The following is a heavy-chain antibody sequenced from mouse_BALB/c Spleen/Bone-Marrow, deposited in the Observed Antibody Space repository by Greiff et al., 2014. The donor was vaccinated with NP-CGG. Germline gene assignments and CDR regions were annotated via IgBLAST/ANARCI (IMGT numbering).Heavy chain of an antibody. CDR2: INPYNDGT. Sequence: VQLKESGPELVKPGASVKMSCKASGSTFTSYVLPWVQQKPGPGLEWIGYINPYNDGTKYNEKFKGKATLTSDKSSSTAYMELSSLTSEDSAVYYCAREGVDYFDYWGQGTTLTGSS. J-gene: IGHJ2*01. CDR3: AREGVDYFDY. CDR1: GSTFTSYV. V-gene: IGHV1-14*01.